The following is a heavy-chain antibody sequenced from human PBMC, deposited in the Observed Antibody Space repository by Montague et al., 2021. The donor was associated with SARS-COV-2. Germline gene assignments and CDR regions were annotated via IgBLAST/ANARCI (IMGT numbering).Heavy chain of an antibody. D-gene: IGHD1-26*01. CDR1: GRGIQGKIGS. J-gene: IGHJ4*02. V-gene: IGHV4-39*01. CDR2: SYYSGST. Sequence: SETLSLTCTGQGRGIQGKIGSARVCSQVPRKGRMPIGGSYYSGSTYYNPSLKSRVTISVDTSKNQFSLKLSSVTAADTAVYYCARQMTSWWELLYYFDYWGQGTLVTVSS. CDR3: ARQMTSWWELLYYFDY.